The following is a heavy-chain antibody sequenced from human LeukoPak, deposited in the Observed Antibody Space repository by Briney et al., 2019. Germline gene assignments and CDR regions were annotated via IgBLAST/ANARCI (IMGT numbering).Heavy chain of an antibody. Sequence: ASVKVSCKTSGYTFTGYYIHWARQAPGQGLEWMGIINPSGGATNYAQNFQGRVTMTRDTSTSTVYMELSSLRSEDTAVYYCARDQLTVSVGATLFDYWGQGTLVTVSS. CDR1: GYTFTGYY. J-gene: IGHJ4*02. CDR3: ARDQLTVSVGATLFDY. D-gene: IGHD1-26*01. CDR2: INPSGGAT. V-gene: IGHV1-46*01.